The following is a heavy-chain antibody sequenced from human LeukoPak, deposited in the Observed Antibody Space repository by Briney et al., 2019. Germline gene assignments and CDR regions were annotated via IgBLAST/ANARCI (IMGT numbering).Heavy chain of an antibody. CDR3: ARETPLEGFASGQDAFDI. V-gene: IGHV3-23*01. CDR1: GFTFSTYT. CDR2: ISGSGAGT. J-gene: IGHJ3*02. D-gene: IGHD3-10*01. Sequence: GGSLRLSCAVSGFTFSTYTMTWVRQAPGKGLEWVSAISGSGAGTDYADSVKGRFTISRDNSKNTLNLQMDSLRPEDTAVYYCARETPLEGFASGQDAFDIWGQGTMVTVSS.